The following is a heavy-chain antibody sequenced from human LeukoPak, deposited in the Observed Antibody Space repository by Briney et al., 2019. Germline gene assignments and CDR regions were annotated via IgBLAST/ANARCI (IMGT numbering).Heavy chain of an antibody. CDR1: GFTFSSYG. CDR2: ISHDGSNK. D-gene: IGHD3-9*01. CDR3: AKAPTPYYDILTPLDY. J-gene: IGHJ4*02. V-gene: IGHV3-30*18. Sequence: GSLRLSCAASGFTFSSYGMHWVRQAPGKGLEWVAVISHDGSNKYYADSVKGRFTISRDNSKNTLYLQMNSLRAEDTAVYYCAKAPTPYYDILTPLDYWGQGTLVTVSS.